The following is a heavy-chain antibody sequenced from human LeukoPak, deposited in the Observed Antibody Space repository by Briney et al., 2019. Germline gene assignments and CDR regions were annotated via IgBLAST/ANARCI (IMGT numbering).Heavy chain of an antibody. CDR1: VCSISTYY. V-gene: IGHV4-4*07. CDR2: FYTSGTT. D-gene: IGHD6-19*01. CDR3: AKVAGSRYFDL. Sequence: SETLSLTCTFPVCSISTYYWSWIRQPAGKGLGWIGRFYTSGTTSYNPSLKSRVNMSVDTSKNQLTLNLTSVTAADPAVYYCAKVAGSRYFDLWGRGTLVTVSS. J-gene: IGHJ2*01.